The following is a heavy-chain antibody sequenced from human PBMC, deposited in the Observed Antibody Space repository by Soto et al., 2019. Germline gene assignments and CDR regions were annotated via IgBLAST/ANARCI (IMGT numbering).Heavy chain of an antibody. D-gene: IGHD3-9*01. J-gene: IGHJ6*02. CDR3: AKDWSYGLDV. Sequence: EVQLVESGGGLVQPGGSLRLSCAASGFSFSSPWMHWVRQAPGKGLVWVSHVNSDGSNTNYADFVKGRFTVSRDNARNPVYLQMNSLRAVDTAVYYCAKDWSYGLDVWGQGTTVTLSS. CDR2: VNSDGSNT. V-gene: IGHV3-74*01. CDR1: GFSFSSPW.